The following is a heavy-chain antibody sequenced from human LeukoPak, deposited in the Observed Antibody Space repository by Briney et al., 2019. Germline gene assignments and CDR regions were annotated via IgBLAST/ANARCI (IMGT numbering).Heavy chain of an antibody. CDR3: ARGRLPGIAAAGTAYYYYYMDV. Sequence: SETLSLTCTVSGGSISSYYWSWIRQPPGKGLGWIGYIYYSGSTNYNPSLKSGVTISVDTSKNKFSLKRSSVTAAHTAVYYSARGRLPGIAAAGTAYYYYYMDVWGKETTVTVSS. D-gene: IGHD6-13*01. V-gene: IGHV4-59*12. J-gene: IGHJ6*03. CDR1: GGSISSYY. CDR2: IYYSGST.